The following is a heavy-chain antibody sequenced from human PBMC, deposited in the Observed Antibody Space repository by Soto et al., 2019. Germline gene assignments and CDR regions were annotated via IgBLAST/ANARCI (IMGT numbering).Heavy chain of an antibody. J-gene: IGHJ4*02. CDR3: AKSSRYCSGGGCFYYFDY. Sequence: EVQLLESGGGLVQPGGSLRLSCAASGFSIGSSAWSWVRQAPGKGLDWVSTIGGNGVTTFYADSVKGRFTISRDISRNTVFLQMSSLRAGDTALYYCAKSSRYCSGGGCFYYFDYWGQGTLVTVSS. D-gene: IGHD2-15*01. CDR1: GFSIGSSA. V-gene: IGHV3-23*01. CDR2: IGGNGVTT.